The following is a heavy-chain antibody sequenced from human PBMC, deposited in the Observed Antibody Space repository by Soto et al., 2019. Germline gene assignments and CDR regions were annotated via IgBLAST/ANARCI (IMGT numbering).Heavy chain of an antibody. CDR3: ARDSGKQQLIDFDY. CDR2: IYYSGST. Sequence: SPTLSLTCTVSGGSISSYYWSWIRQPPGKGLEWIGYIYYSGSTNYNPSLKSRVTLSVDTSKNQFSLKLSSVTAADTAVYYCARDSGKQQLIDFDYWGQGTLVTVSS. J-gene: IGHJ4*02. D-gene: IGHD6-13*01. V-gene: IGHV4-59*01. CDR1: GGSISSYY.